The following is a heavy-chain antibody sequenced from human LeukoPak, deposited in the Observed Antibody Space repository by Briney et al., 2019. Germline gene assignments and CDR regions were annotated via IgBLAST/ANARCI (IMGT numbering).Heavy chain of an antibody. V-gene: IGHV1-2*02. Sequence: ASVKVSCKASGYTFTGYYMHWVRQAPGQGLEWMGWINPKSGGTNYAQKFQGRVTMTRDTSISTAYMELSSLRSDDTAVYYCARDSPSDYYDSSGYDYWGPGNLVTVSS. J-gene: IGHJ4*02. CDR1: GYTFTGYY. CDR2: INPKSGGT. D-gene: IGHD3-22*01. CDR3: ARDSPSDYYDSSGYDY.